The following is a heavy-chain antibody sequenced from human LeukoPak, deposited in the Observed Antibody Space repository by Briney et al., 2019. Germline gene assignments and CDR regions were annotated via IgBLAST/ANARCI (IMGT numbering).Heavy chain of an antibody. CDR1: GGSISSYY. CDR2: IYYSGST. V-gene: IGHV4-59*01. D-gene: IGHD2-15*01. CDR3: ARGGRYCSGGSCYSIVDY. J-gene: IGHJ4*02. Sequence: SETLSLTCTVSGGSISSYYWSWIRQPPGKGLEWIGYIYYSGSTNYNPSLKSRVTISVDTSKNQFSLKLSSVTAADTAVYYCARGGRYCSGGSCYSIVDYWGQGTLVTVSS.